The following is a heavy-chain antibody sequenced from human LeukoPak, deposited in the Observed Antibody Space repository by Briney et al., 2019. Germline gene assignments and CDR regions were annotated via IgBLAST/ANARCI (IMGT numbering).Heavy chain of an antibody. V-gene: IGHV4-34*01. CDR2: INDSGSP. CDR3: ARGPHQHWPRGQF. D-gene: IGHD2-2*01. J-gene: IGHJ4*02. CDR1: GGSFSGYY. Sequence: SETLSLTCAVYGGSFSGYYWSWLRQPPGKGLEWIGEINDSGSPIYSPSLRSRLTISVDTSKNQYSVTLTSVTVADTAVYYCARGPHQHWPRGQFWGEGSLVSVSS.